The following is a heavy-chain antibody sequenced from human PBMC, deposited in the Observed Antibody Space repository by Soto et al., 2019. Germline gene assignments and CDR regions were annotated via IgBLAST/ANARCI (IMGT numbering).Heavy chain of an antibody. CDR1: GYTFTSYG. D-gene: IGHD1-20*01. V-gene: IGHV1-18*01. J-gene: IGHJ6*02. Sequence: ASVKVSCKASGYTFTSYGISWVRQAPGQGLEWMGWISAYNGNTNYAQKLQGRLTMTTDPSTSTAYMELRSLRSDDTAVYYCASGCPISGSRHPLKYHGLDVWGQGTTVTVSS. CDR3: ASGCPISGSRHPLKYHGLDV. CDR2: ISAYNGNT.